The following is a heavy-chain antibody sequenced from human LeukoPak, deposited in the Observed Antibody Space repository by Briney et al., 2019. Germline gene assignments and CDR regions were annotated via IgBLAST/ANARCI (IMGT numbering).Heavy chain of an antibody. D-gene: IGHD2-15*01. CDR2: IWNDGSRA. V-gene: IGHV3-33*07. J-gene: IGHJ3*02. CDR1: GFTFSEYW. Sequence: PGGSLRLSCEASGFTFSEYWMIWVRQAPGKGLEWVAVIWNDGSRAEYADSVKGRFTISRDNSKNTMQLQMNSLRVEDTAVYYCARDPWFDSDGNGGFDIWGQGTKVTVSS. CDR3: ARDPWFDSDGNGGFDI.